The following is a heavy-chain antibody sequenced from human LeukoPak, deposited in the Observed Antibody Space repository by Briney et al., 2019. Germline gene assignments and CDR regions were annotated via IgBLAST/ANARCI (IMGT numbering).Heavy chain of an antibody. Sequence: GGSLRLSCAASGFTFSDYYMNWVRQAPGKGLEWVSSISGSDGTSHYADFVKGRFTISRDNSKNTLYLQMNSLRAEDTAAYYCAKSLGVGGYTRYKGFDQWGQGTLVVVSS. V-gene: IGHV3-23*01. CDR2: ISGSDGTS. D-gene: IGHD3-16*02. J-gene: IGHJ4*02. CDR3: AKSLGVGGYTRYKGFDQ. CDR1: GFTFSDYY.